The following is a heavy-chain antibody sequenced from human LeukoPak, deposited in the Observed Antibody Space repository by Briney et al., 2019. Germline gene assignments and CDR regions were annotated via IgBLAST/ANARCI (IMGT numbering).Heavy chain of an antibody. CDR3: AKDGGSYSLFAFDI. CDR1: GFTFDDYA. Sequence: GRSLRLSCAASGFTFDDYAMHWVRQAPRKGLEWVSGISWNSGSIGYADSVKGRFTISRDNAKNSLYLQMNSLRAEDMALYYCAKDGGSYSLFAFDIWGQGTMVTVSS. CDR2: ISWNSGSI. V-gene: IGHV3-9*03. J-gene: IGHJ3*02. D-gene: IGHD2-15*01.